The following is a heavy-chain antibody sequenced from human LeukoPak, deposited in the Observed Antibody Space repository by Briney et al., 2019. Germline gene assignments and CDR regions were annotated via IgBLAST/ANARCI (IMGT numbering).Heavy chain of an antibody. D-gene: IGHD2-2*01. J-gene: IGHJ6*03. Sequence: GASVKVSCKASGYTFTSYGISWVRQAPGQGLEWMGWISAYNGNTNYAQKLQGRVTMTTDTSTSTAYMELRSLRSDDTAVYCCARGVPAAFYYYYMDVWGKGTTVTVSS. CDR2: ISAYNGNT. CDR3: ARGVPAAFYYYYMDV. V-gene: IGHV1-18*01. CDR1: GYTFTSYG.